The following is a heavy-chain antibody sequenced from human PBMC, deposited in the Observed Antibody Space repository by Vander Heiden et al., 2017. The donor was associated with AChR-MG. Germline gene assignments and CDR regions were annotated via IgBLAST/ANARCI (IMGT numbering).Heavy chain of an antibody. CDR2: IVVGSGNT. CDR3: AAGQGSSPGYYYYYYGMDV. D-gene: IGHD6-6*01. J-gene: IGHJ6*02. V-gene: IGHV1-58*02. CDR1: GFTFTSSA. Sequence: QMQLVQSGPAVKKPGTSVKVSCKASGFTFTSSAMQWVRQARGQRLEWIGWIVVGSGNTNYAQKFQERVTITRDMSTSTAYMELSSLRSEYTAVYYCAAGQGSSPGYYYYYYGMDVWGQGTTVTVSS.